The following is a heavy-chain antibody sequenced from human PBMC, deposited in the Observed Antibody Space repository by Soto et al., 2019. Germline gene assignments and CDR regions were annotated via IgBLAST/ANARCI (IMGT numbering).Heavy chain of an antibody. CDR1: GFTFSSYG. V-gene: IGHV3-30*18. J-gene: IGHJ4*02. Sequence: PGGSLRLSCAASGFTFSSYGMHWVRQAPGKGLEWVAVISYDGSNKYYADSVKGRFTISRDNSKNTLYLQMNSLRAEDTAVYYCAKERLTYYYDSSGYSYYFDYWGKGTLVTVSS. CDR3: AKERLTYYYDSSGYSYYFDY. CDR2: ISYDGSNK. D-gene: IGHD3-22*01.